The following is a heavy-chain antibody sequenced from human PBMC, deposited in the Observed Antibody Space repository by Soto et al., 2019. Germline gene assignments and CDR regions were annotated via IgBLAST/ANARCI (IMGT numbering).Heavy chain of an antibody. D-gene: IGHD1-26*01. CDR3: ARVSIVGATIRPDYFDY. CDR2: ISYDGSNK. CDR1: GFTFSSYA. J-gene: IGHJ4*02. Sequence: PGGSLRLSCAASGFTFSSYAMHWVRQAPGKGLEWVVVISYDGSNKYYADSVKGRFTISRDNSKNTLYLQMNSLRAEDTAVYYCARVSIVGATIRPDYFDYWGQGTLVTVSS. V-gene: IGHV3-30-3*01.